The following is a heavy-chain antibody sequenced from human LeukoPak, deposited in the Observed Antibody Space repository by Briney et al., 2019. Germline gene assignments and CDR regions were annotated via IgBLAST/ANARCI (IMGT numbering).Heavy chain of an antibody. CDR2: IYTSGST. CDR3: AKSNGYGLVDI. D-gene: IGHD3-10*01. CDR1: GVSISSYY. V-gene: IGHV4-4*07. J-gene: IGHJ3*02. Sequence: KPSETLSLTCTVSGVSISSYYWSWIRQPPGKGLEWIGRIYTSGSTNYNPSLKSRVTISLDTSRNQFSLKLNSVTAADTAVYYCAKSNGYGLVDIWGQGTMVTVSS.